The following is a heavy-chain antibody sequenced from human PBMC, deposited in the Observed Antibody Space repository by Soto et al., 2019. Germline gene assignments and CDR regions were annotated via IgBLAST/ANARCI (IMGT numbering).Heavy chain of an antibody. CDR3: AREVAGTGTLGYYYGMDV. Sequence: SETLSLTCAVSGCSISSGDYYWTWFRQHPGKGLEWIGYISYSGSTYYNPSLKSRVTISVDTSKNQFSLKLSSVTAADTAVYYCAREVAGTGTLGYYYGMDVWGQGTTVTVSS. CDR1: GCSISSGDYY. V-gene: IGHV4-31*11. D-gene: IGHD6-19*01. CDR2: ISYSGST. J-gene: IGHJ6*02.